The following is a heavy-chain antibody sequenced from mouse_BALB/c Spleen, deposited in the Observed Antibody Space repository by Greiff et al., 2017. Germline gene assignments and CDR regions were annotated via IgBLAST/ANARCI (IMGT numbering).Heavy chain of an antibody. CDR1: GFTFSSFG. V-gene: IGHV5-17*02. Sequence: EVKVVESGGGLVQPGGSRKLSCAASGFTFSSFGMHWVRQAPEKGLEWVAYISSGSSTIYYADTVKGRFTISRDNPKNTLFLQMTSLRSEDTAMYYCARRYGSNYAMDYWGQGTSVTVSS. D-gene: IGHD1-1*01. CDR3: ARRYGSNYAMDY. J-gene: IGHJ4*01. CDR2: ISSGSSTI.